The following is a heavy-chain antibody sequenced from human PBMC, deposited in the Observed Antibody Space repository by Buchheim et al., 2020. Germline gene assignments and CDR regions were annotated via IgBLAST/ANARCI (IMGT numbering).Heavy chain of an antibody. CDR1: GFAFGNYW. D-gene: IGHD4-23*01. J-gene: IGHJ4*02. V-gene: IGHV3-74*01. CDR2: INGDGTVT. CDR3: TKDGGNSPDF. Sequence: EVQLVESGGGLVQPGGSLRLSCAASGFAFGNYWMFWVRQTAGKGLALISRINGDGTVTTYADSAKGRFTISRDNAKNTLYLQMDSLRADDTALYYCTKDGGNSPDFWGQGTL.